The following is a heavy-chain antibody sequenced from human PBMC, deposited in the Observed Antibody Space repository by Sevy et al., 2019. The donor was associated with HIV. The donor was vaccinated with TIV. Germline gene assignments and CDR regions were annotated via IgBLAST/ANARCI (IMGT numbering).Heavy chain of an antibody. D-gene: IGHD3-22*01. CDR3: AREPIFYESRGYHSRYFDL. V-gene: IGHV3-30-3*01. Sequence: GGSLRLSCAASGFTFSSYAMHWVRQAPGKGLEWVAVISYDGSNKYYADSVKGRFIISRDNSKKTLYLQMNSLMAEDTAVYYCAREPIFYESRGYHSRYFDLWGRGTLVTVSS. J-gene: IGHJ2*01. CDR1: GFTFSSYA. CDR2: ISYDGSNK.